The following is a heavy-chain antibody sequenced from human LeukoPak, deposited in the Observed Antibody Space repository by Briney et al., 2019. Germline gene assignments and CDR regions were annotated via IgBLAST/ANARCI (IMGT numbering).Heavy chain of an antibody. CDR1: GYTFTGYY. V-gene: IGHV1-2*02. CDR3: ARNIWFGESADAFDI. Sequence: GASVKLSCKASGYTFTGYYMHWVRQAPGQGLEWMGWINLNSGGTNYAQKFQVRVTMTRDKSIRTAYMELSRLTSDDTAVYYCARNIWFGESADAFDIWGQGTMVTVSS. D-gene: IGHD3-10*01. J-gene: IGHJ3*02. CDR2: INLNSGGT.